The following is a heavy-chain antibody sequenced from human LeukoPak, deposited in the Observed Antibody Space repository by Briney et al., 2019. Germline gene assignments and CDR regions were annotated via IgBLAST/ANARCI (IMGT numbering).Heavy chain of an antibody. D-gene: IGHD3-22*01. CDR3: ARDRRTYYYDSTSGMDV. Sequence: PGRSLRLSCAASGFTFSSYGMHWVRQAPGKGLEWVAVISYDGSNKYYADSVKGRFTISRDNSKNTLYLQMDSLRAEDTAIYYCARDRRTYYYDSTSGMDVWGQGTTVTVSS. CDR2: ISYDGSNK. CDR1: GFTFSSYG. J-gene: IGHJ6*02. V-gene: IGHV3-30*03.